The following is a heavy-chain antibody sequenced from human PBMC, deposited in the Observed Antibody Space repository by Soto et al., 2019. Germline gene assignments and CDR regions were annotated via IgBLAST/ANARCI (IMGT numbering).Heavy chain of an antibody. Sequence: QVQLVQSGAEVKKPGASLSISCKASGYTFINYYMHWVRQVPGQGLEWMGAIDPSGDSSTTYAQNFQRRVTTTRDTSTSTVYLELTSLRSEDTAVYYCARDLPSTSYGLDVWGQGTTVTVS. V-gene: IGHV1-46*03. J-gene: IGHJ6*02. CDR1: GYTFINYY. CDR3: ARDLPSTSYGLDV. CDR2: IDPSGDSST. D-gene: IGHD2-2*01.